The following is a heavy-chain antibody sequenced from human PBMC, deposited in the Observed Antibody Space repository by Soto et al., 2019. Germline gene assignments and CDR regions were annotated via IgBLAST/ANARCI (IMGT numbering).Heavy chain of an antibody. V-gene: IGHV3-73*01. D-gene: IGHD2-2*01. CDR2: IRSEAYSFAT. CDR1: GFSFSGSA. CDR3: ARGYCSSTSCYLDY. Sequence: GGSLRLSCAPSGFSFSGSAVHWVRQASGKGLEWVGRIRSEAYSFATAYAASVKGRLTISRDDSKNTAYLQMNSLKTEDTAVYYCARGYCSSTSCYLDYWGQGTQVTVSS. J-gene: IGHJ4*02.